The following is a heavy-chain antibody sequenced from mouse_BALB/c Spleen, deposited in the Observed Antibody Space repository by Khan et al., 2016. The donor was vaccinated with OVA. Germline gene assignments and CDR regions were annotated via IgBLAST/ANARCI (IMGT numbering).Heavy chain of an antibody. V-gene: IGHV14-3*02. J-gene: IGHJ4*01. CDR3: ASLRNYYAMDY. D-gene: IGHD1-1*01. CDR1: GFNIKDTY. CDR2: IDPANGNT. Sequence: EVELVESGAELVKPGASVKLSCTASGFNIKDTYMHWVKQRPEQGLEWIGRIDPANGNTKYDPKFQGKATIKADTSSNTAYLQLSSLTSEDTAVYYCASLRNYYAMDYWGQGTSVTVSS.